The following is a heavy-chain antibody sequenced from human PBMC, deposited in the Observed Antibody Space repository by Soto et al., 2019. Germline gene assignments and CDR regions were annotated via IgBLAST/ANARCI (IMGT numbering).Heavy chain of an antibody. CDR2: ISSSSSYT. Sequence: PGGSLRLSCAASGFTFSDYYMSWIRQAPGKGLEWVSYISSSSSYTNYADSVKGRFTISRDNAKNSLYLQMNSLRAEDTAVYYCAREVGSGSYHNWFDPWGQGTLVTVS. J-gene: IGHJ5*02. CDR1: GFTFSDYY. V-gene: IGHV3-11*06. D-gene: IGHD3-10*01. CDR3: AREVGSGSYHNWFDP.